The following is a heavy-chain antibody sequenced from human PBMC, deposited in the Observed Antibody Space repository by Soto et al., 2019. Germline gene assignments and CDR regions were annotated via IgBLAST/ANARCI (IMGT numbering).Heavy chain of an antibody. CDR2: IKQDGSEK. CDR1: GFTFSSYS. D-gene: IGHD3-10*01. CDR3: ARDQVTMVRGVILSYYYYGMDV. V-gene: IGHV3-7*01. J-gene: IGHJ6*02. Sequence: GGSLRLSCAASGFTFSSYSMNWVRQAPGKGLEWVANIKQDGSEKYYVDSVKGRFTISRDNAKNSLYLQMNSLRAEDTAVYYCARDQVTMVRGVILSYYYYGMDVWGQGTTVTVSS.